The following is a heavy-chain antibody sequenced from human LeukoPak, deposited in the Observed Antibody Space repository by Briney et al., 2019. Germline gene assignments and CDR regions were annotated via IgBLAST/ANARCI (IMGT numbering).Heavy chain of an antibody. V-gene: IGHV3-9*01. CDR2: ISWYSGTV. CDR1: GFTFYDYA. CDR3: ARVSGYSTGWSSFDY. Sequence: GRSLRLSCAASGFTFYDYAMHWVRQAPGKGLEWVSGISWYSGTVAYADSVKGRFTISRDNAKNSLYLHMNSLRSEDTALYYCARVSGYSTGWSSFDYWGQGALVIVSS. D-gene: IGHD6-19*01. J-gene: IGHJ4*02.